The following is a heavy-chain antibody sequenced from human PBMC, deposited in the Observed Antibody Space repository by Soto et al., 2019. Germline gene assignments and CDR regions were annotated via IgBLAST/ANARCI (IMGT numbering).Heavy chain of an antibody. Sequence: PGGSLRLSCAASGFTFSSYWMHWVRQAPGKGLVWVSRINSDGSSTSYADSVKGRFTISRDNAKNTLYLQMNSLRAEDTAVYYCAKDSLGYCSSTSCYHYYYGMDVWGQGTTVTVSS. CDR3: AKDSLGYCSSTSCYHYYYGMDV. D-gene: IGHD2-2*01. V-gene: IGHV3-74*01. J-gene: IGHJ6*02. CDR1: GFTFSSYW. CDR2: INSDGSST.